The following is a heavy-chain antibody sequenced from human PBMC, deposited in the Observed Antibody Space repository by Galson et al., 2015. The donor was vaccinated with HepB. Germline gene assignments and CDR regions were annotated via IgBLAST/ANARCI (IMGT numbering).Heavy chain of an antibody. J-gene: IGHJ6*03. Sequence: SLRLSCAASGFTFSTCGMHWVRQAPGKGLEWVTVISYDGSNKYYADSVKGRFAVSRDNSKNTLYLQMNSLRADDTAIYYCAKDSPGSRWPNYHYHHMDFWGKRTPVHVSS. D-gene: IGHD6-19*01. CDR1: GFTFSTCG. CDR3: AKDSPGSRWPNYHYHHMDF. V-gene: IGHV3-30*18. CDR2: ISYDGSNK.